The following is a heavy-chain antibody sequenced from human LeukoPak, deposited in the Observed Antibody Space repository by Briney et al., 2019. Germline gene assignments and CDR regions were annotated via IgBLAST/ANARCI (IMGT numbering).Heavy chain of an antibody. CDR3: ARTTEGGYTYDYFYYYYMDV. V-gene: IGHV4-38-2*02. Sequence: SETLSLTCTVSGYSISGGFYWGWIRQPPGKGLVWIGTIFHSGSTYYNPSLTSRVTISVDSSKNQFSLKPSSVTAADTAVYFCARTTEGGYTYDYFYYYYMDVWGKGTTVTISS. CDR1: GYSISGGFY. J-gene: IGHJ6*03. CDR2: IFHSGST. D-gene: IGHD5-18*01.